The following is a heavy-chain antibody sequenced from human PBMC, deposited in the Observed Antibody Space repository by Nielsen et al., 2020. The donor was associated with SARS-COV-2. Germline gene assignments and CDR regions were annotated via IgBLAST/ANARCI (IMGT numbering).Heavy chain of an antibody. Sequence: ASVKVSCKVSGYTLTELSMHWVRQAPGKGLEWMGWISAYNGNTNYAQKLQGRVTMTTDTSTSTAYMELSSLRSEDTAVYYCASGDPNWNVDAFDIWGQGTMVTVSS. CDR3: ASGDPNWNVDAFDI. CDR1: GYTLTELS. V-gene: IGHV1-18*01. J-gene: IGHJ3*02. CDR2: ISAYNGNT. D-gene: IGHD1-1*01.